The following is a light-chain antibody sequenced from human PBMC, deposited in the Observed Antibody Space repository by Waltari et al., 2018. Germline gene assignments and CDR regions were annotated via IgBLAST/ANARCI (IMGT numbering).Light chain of an antibody. Sequence: DIVMTQSPDSLAVSLGERASTNCKSSQSVLYSSNNYNDLAWYQQKPGQPPQLLIYGASTRESGFPDRFGGSGSGTHFTLTISSLQAEDVAVYYCQQYYESPYTFGQGTKLEIK. CDR1: QSVLYSSNNYND. V-gene: IGKV4-1*01. CDR3: QQYYESPYT. J-gene: IGKJ2*01. CDR2: GAS.